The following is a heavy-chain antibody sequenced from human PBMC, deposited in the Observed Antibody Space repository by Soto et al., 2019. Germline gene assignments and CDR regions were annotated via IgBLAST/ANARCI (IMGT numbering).Heavy chain of an antibody. J-gene: IGHJ4*02. CDR2: IKQDGSEK. CDR3: ATSRTFDY. D-gene: IGHD6-13*01. CDR1: GFTFSSYW. Sequence: EVQLVESGGGLVQPGGSLRLSCVVSGFTFSSYWMNWVRQAPGKGREWVANIKQDGSEKYYVDSAKGRFTISRDNAKNSLYLQMNSLSAEDTAIYYCATSRTFDYWGQGTLVTVSS. V-gene: IGHV3-7*01.